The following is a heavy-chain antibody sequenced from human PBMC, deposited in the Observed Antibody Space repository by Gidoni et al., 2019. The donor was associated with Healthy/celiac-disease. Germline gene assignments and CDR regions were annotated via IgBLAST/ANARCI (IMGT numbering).Heavy chain of an antibody. CDR3: ARDISGNAGYGYFDL. V-gene: IGHV3-33*01. Sequence: QVQLVESGGGVVQPGRSLRLSCAASGFTFSSYGMHWVGQAPGKGLEGVAVIWYDGSNKYYADSVKGRFTISRDNSKNTLYLQMNSLRAEDTAVYYCARDISGNAGYGYFDLWGRGTLVTVSS. D-gene: IGHD2-15*01. J-gene: IGHJ2*01. CDR2: IWYDGSNK. CDR1: GFTFSSYG.